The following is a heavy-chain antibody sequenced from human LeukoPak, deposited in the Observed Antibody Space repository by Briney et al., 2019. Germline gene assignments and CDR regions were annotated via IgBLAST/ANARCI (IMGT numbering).Heavy chain of an antibody. CDR2: ISAYNGNT. CDR1: GGTFSSYA. Sequence: GASVKVSCKASGGTFSSYAISWVRQAPGQGLEWMGWISAYNGNTNYAQKLQGRVTMTTDTSTSTAYMELRSLRSDDTAVYYCARVPVRSGWYGWFDPWGQGTLVTVSS. CDR3: ARVPVRSGWYGWFDP. V-gene: IGHV1-18*01. J-gene: IGHJ5*02. D-gene: IGHD6-19*01.